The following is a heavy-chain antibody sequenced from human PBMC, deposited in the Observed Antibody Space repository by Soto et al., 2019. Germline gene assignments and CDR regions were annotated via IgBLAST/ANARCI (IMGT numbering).Heavy chain of an antibody. V-gene: IGHV3-23*01. CDR1: GFTFSSYA. CDR3: AKEPLCSGGSCCSGYFGY. D-gene: IGHD2-15*01. J-gene: IGHJ4*02. CDR2: ISGSGGST. Sequence: EVQLLESGGGLVQPGGSLRLSCAASGFTFSSYAMSWVRQAPGKGLEWVSAISGSGGSTYYADSVKGRFTISRDHSKNTLDLQMNSQRAEDTAVYYCAKEPLCSGGSCCSGYFGYWGQGTRVPVSS.